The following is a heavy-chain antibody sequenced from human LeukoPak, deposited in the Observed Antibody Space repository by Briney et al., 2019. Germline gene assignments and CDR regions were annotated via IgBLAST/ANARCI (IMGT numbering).Heavy chain of an antibody. D-gene: IGHD6-6*01. CDR2: IISSGSYI. CDR1: GFTFSSFG. CDR3: ARVFSSYYFDY. J-gene: IGHJ4*02. V-gene: IGHV3-21*01. Sequence: GGSLRLSCAASGFTFSSFGMNWVRQAPGKGLEWVSSIISSGSYIYYADSVKGRFTISRDNAKNSLYLQMNGLRAEDTAVYYCARVFSSYYFDYWGQGTLVTVSS.